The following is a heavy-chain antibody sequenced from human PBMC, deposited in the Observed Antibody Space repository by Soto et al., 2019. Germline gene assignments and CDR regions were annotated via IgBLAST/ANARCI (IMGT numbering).Heavy chain of an antibody. J-gene: IGHJ6*02. Sequence: LGESLKISCKGSGYSFTSYWINWVRQMPGKGLEWMGIIYPGDSDTRYSPSFKGQVTISADKSIDTAYLQWRSLKASDTAVYYCARHHGSTGSYFGLDVWGQGTTVTVSS. V-gene: IGHV5-51*01. D-gene: IGHD6-13*01. CDR2: IYPGDSDT. CDR1: GYSFTSYW. CDR3: ARHHGSTGSYFGLDV.